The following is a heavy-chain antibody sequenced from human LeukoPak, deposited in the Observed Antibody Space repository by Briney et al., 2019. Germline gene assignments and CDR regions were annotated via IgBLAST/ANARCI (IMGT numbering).Heavy chain of an antibody. CDR3: AGTKDYYDSSIYYGIFDY. J-gene: IGHJ4*02. CDR1: GFTFSSYA. Sequence: GGSLRLSCAASGFTFSSYAMSWVRQAPGKGLEWVSAISGSGGSTYYADSVKGRFTISRDNSKNTLYLQMNSLRAEDTALYYCAGTKDYYDSSIYYGIFDYWGQGTLVTVSS. CDR2: ISGSGGST. D-gene: IGHD3-22*01. V-gene: IGHV3-23*01.